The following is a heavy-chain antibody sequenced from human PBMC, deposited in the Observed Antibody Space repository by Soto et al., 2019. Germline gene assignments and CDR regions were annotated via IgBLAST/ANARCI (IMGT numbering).Heavy chain of an antibody. CDR3: ARVVYYDSSGDYYYGMDV. CDR2: ISSSSSTI. V-gene: IGHV3-48*01. Sequence: LRLSCAASGFTFSSYSMNWVRQAPGKGLEWVSYISSSSSTIYYADSVKGRFTISRDNAKNSLYLQMNSLRAEDTAVYYCARVVYYDSSGDYYYGMDVWGQGTTVTVSS. J-gene: IGHJ6*02. D-gene: IGHD3-22*01. CDR1: GFTFSSYS.